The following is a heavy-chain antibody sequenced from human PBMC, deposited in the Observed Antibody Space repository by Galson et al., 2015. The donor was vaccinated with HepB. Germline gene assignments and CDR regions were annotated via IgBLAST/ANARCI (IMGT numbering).Heavy chain of an antibody. D-gene: IGHD4-17*01. CDR3: AKEPDYGDYFDN. V-gene: IGHV3-23*01. Sequence: SLRLSCAASGFTFSSYAMSWVRQAPGKGLEWVSSISGSGGSTYYADSVRGRFTISRDNSKNTLYLQMNSLRAEDTAVYYCAKEPDYGDYFDNWGQGTLVTVSS. CDR2: ISGSGGST. J-gene: IGHJ4*02. CDR1: GFTFSSYA.